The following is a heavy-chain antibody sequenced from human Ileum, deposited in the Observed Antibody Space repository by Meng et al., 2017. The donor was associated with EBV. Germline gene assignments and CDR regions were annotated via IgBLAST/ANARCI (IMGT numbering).Heavy chain of an antibody. Sequence: QVQLGQSGAEVKKPGASGKVSCKASGYSFTTYAMHWVRQASGQRLEWMGWINAGNGNTKYSEKFQSRVTITRDTAASTAYMELSSLRSEDTAVYYCARTGCSSSSCYDYWGQGTLVTVSS. CDR3: ARTGCSSSSCYDY. CDR2: INAGNGNT. J-gene: IGHJ4*02. CDR1: GYSFTTYA. D-gene: IGHD2-2*01. V-gene: IGHV1-3*01.